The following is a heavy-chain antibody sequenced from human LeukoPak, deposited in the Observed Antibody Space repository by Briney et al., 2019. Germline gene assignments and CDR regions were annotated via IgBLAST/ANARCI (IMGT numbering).Heavy chain of an antibody. CDR3: AKDLARFWSGYYRYYYYGMDV. CDR1: GFTFSSYA. Sequence: GGSLRLSCAASGFTFSSYAMSWVRQAPGKGLEWVSAISGSGGSTYYADYVKGRFTISRDNSKNTLYLQMNSLRAEDTAVYYCAKDLARFWSGYYRYYYYGMDVWGQGTTVTVSS. V-gene: IGHV3-23*01. CDR2: ISGSGGST. D-gene: IGHD3-3*01. J-gene: IGHJ6*02.